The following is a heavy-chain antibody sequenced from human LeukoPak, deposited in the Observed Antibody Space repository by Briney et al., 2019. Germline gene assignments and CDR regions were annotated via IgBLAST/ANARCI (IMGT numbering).Heavy chain of an antibody. J-gene: IGHJ4*02. CDR3: ARQVYYYDLLDY. V-gene: IGHV4-59*08. Sequence: SETLSLTCTVSGGSISSYYWSWIRQPPGKGLEWIGYIYYSGSTNYNPSLKSRVTISVDTSKNQFSLKLSSVTAADTAVYYCARQVYYYDLLDYWGQGTLVTVSS. D-gene: IGHD3-22*01. CDR2: IYYSGST. CDR1: GGSISSYY.